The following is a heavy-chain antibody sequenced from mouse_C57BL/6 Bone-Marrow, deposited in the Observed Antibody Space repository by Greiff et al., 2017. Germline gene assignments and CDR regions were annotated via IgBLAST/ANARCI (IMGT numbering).Heavy chain of an antibody. Sequence: VQLQQSGPGLVAPSQSLSITCTVSGFSLTSYAISWVRQPPGKGLEWLGVIWTGGGTNYNSALKSRLSISKDNPKSQVFLIMNSLQTDDTARYYCARTYYYGSSYGFAYWGQGTLVTVSA. V-gene: IGHV2-9-1*01. D-gene: IGHD1-1*01. CDR2: IWTGGGT. CDR1: GFSLTSYA. J-gene: IGHJ3*01. CDR3: ARTYYYGSSYGFAY.